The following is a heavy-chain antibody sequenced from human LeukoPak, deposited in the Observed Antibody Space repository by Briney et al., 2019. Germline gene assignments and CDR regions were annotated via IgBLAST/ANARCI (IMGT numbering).Heavy chain of an antibody. Sequence: PGKSLRLSCAASGFTFNVYGMHWVRQAPGKGLEWLAFISFDGTNTYYADSVKGRFTISRDNSKYTVNLQMSSLSADNMAVYYCARAGNTAMAYWGQGTLVTVSS. CDR2: ISFDGTNT. CDR3: ARAGNTAMAY. V-gene: IGHV3-30*03. J-gene: IGHJ4*02. D-gene: IGHD5-18*01. CDR1: GFTFNVYG.